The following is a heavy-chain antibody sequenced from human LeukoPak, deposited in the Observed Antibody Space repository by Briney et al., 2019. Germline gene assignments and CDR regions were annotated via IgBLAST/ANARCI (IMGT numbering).Heavy chain of an antibody. CDR3: ARQIAVVEPTDPNWFDS. V-gene: IGHV4-39*07. CDR2: IFYSGRA. D-gene: IGHD2-21*01. CDR1: GDSISSSSHY. J-gene: IGHJ5*01. Sequence: MSSETLSLTCSVSGDSISSSSHYWGWIRQPPGKGLEWIGRIFYSGRAYYPPSLNSQVTMSLATSNNQISLRLTSVTAANTAVYYCARQIAVVEPTDPNWFDSCGQGTLVTDSS.